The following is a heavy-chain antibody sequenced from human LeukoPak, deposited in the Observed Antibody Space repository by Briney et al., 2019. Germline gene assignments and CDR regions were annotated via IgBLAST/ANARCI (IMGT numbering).Heavy chain of an antibody. D-gene: IGHD5-18*01. CDR2: IRYDGSNK. J-gene: IGHJ5*02. Sequence: GGSLRLSCAASGFTFSSYGMHWVRQAPGKGLEWVAFIRYDGSNKYYADSVKGRFTISRDNAKNSLYLQMNSLRAEDTAVYYCARGPEVDTAMVTTWGQGTLVTVSS. V-gene: IGHV3-30*02. CDR1: GFTFSSYG. CDR3: ARGPEVDTAMVTT.